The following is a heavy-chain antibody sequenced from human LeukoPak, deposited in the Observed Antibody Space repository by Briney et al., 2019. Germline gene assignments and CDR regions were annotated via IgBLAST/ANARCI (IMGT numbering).Heavy chain of an antibody. CDR2: IYPADSDT. Sequence: GEALQISGKGSGYTFTNYWIGWVRQLPGKGLEGMGIIYPADSDTRYSPSFQGQVTISADRSINTVYLQWSSLKASDTAMYYCAIRAYYDTRGYYYFDYWAQGTLVTVSS. D-gene: IGHD3-22*01. CDR3: AIRAYYDTRGYYYFDY. V-gene: IGHV5-51*01. CDR1: GYTFTNYW. J-gene: IGHJ4*02.